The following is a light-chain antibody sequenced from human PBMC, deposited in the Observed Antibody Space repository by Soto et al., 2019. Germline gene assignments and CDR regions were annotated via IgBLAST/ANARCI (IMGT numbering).Light chain of an antibody. V-gene: IGKV3-15*01. Sequence: EIVMTQSPATLSVSPGERVTLSCRASQSVSSRLAWYHQKPGQSPRLLIYGASTRATGIPARFSGSGSGTEFTLTISSLQSEDFAVYYCQQYGSSPTWTFGQGTKVEIK. CDR2: GAS. CDR3: QQYGSSPTWT. CDR1: QSVSSR. J-gene: IGKJ1*01.